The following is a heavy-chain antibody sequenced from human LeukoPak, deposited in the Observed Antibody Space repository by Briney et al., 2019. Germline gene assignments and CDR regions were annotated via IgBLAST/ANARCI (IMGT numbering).Heavy chain of an antibody. V-gene: IGHV4-34*01. CDR1: GGSFSGYY. D-gene: IGHD5-18*01. CDR2: INHSGST. J-gene: IGHJ6*04. Sequence: SETLSLTCAVYGGSFSGYYWSWIRQPPGKGLEWIGEINHSGSTNYNPSLKSRVTISVDTSKNQFSLKLSSVTAADTAVYYCARGRGYSYALYYYYGMDVWGKGTTVTVSP. CDR3: ARGRGYSYALYYYYGMDV.